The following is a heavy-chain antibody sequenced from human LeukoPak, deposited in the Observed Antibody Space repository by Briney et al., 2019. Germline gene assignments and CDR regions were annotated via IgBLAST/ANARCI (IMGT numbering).Heavy chain of an antibody. Sequence: SQTLTLTCAISGDSFSSNSAAWDWLRQSPSRGLEWLGRTYYRSKWYNDYAVSVKSRITINPDTSKNQFSLQLNSVTPEDTAVYYCAREWEILINDYWGQGTLVTVSS. D-gene: IGHD1-26*01. CDR1: GDSFSSNSAA. J-gene: IGHJ4*02. CDR3: AREWEILINDY. CDR2: TYYRSKWYN. V-gene: IGHV6-1*01.